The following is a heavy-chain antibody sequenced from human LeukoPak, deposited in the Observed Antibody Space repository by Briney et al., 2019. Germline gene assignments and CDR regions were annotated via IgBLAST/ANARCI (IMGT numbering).Heavy chain of an antibody. V-gene: IGHV1-2*02. CDR3: ARDKGSGYESYYYMDV. Sequence: GASVKVSCKASGYTFTGYYMHWVRQAPGQGLEWMGWINPNSGGTNYAQKFQGRVTMTRDTSISTAYMELSRLRSDDTAVYYCARDKGSGYESYYYMDVWGKGTTVTISS. CDR1: GYTFTGYY. D-gene: IGHD5-12*01. J-gene: IGHJ6*03. CDR2: INPNSGGT.